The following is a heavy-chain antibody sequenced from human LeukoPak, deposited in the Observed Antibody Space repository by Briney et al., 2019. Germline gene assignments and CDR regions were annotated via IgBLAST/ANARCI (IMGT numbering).Heavy chain of an antibody. CDR1: GGSISSYY. CDR2: IYTSGST. Sequence: SETPSLTCTVSGGSISSYYWSWIRQPAGKGLEWIGRIYTSGSTNYNPSLKSRVTMSVDTSKNQFSLKLSSVTAADTAVYYCARDCLFRSSQDYWGQGTLVTVSS. J-gene: IGHJ4*02. V-gene: IGHV4-4*07. D-gene: IGHD1-26*01. CDR3: ARDCLFRSSQDY.